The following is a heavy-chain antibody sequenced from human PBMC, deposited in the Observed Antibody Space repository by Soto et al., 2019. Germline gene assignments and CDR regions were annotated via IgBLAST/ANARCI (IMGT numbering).Heavy chain of an antibody. CDR1: GGSISSGGYS. V-gene: IGHV4-30-2*01. J-gene: IGHJ4*02. D-gene: IGHD6-19*01. Sequence: QLQLQESGSGLVKPSQTLSLTCAVSGGSISSGGYSWSWIRQPPGKGLEWIGYIYHSGSTYYNPTLKSRVTISVDRAKNQFSLKLSSVTAADTAVYYCARAGGLGAVAVDYWGQGTLVTVSS. CDR2: IYHSGST. CDR3: ARAGGLGAVAVDY.